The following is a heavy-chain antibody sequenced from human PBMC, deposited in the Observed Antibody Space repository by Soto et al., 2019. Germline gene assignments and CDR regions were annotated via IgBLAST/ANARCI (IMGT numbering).Heavy chain of an antibody. CDR2: MNPNSGNT. V-gene: IGHV1-8*01. Sequence: ASVKVSCKASGYTFTSYDINWVRQATGQGLEWMGWMNPNSGNTGYAQKFQGRVTMTRNTSISTAYMELSSLRSEDTAVYYCARAGRIPFFGVVNSSPDYWGQGTLVTVSS. J-gene: IGHJ4*02. CDR1: GYTFTSYD. CDR3: ARAGRIPFFGVVNSSPDY. D-gene: IGHD3-3*01.